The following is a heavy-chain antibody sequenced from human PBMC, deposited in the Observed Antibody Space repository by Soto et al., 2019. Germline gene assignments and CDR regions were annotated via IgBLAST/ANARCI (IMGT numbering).Heavy chain of an antibody. D-gene: IGHD6-13*01. Sequence: GASVKVSCKASGYTFTSYGITWVRQAPGQGLQWMGWITTYNGNTNYAQNFQGRVTMTKDTSTGTAYMELSSLRSEDTAVYYCARDVAAAAPWGQGTLVTVSS. J-gene: IGHJ5*02. CDR3: ARDVAAAAP. CDR2: ITTYNGNT. CDR1: GYTFTSYG. V-gene: IGHV1-18*01.